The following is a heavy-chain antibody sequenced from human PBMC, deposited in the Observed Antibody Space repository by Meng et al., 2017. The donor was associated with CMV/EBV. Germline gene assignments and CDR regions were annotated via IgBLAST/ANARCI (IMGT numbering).Heavy chain of an antibody. CDR3: ARATRGDYFDY. J-gene: IGHJ4*02. V-gene: IGHV2-5*02. D-gene: IGHD3-10*01. Sequence: QITLKESGPTLVKPXQTLPLTCTFSGFSLSTSGVGVGWIRQPPGKALEWLALIYWDDDKRYSPSLKSRLTITKDTSKNQVVLTMTNMDPVDTATYYCARATRGDYFDYWGQGTLVTVSS. CDR2: IYWDDDK. CDR1: GFSLSTSGVG.